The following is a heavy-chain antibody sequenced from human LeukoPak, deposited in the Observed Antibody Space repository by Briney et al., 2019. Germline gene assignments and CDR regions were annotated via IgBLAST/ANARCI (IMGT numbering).Heavy chain of an antibody. J-gene: IGHJ3*02. CDR3: ATGHYYDSSGYYPLPDAFDI. Sequence: GGSLRLSCAASGFTFSRYWMHWVRQAPGKGLVWVSRMNSDGSDTNYADSVKGRVTISRDNAKNTLYLQMNGLRAEDTAVYHCATGHYYDSSGYYPLPDAFDIWGQGTMVTVSS. CDR1: GFTFSRYW. D-gene: IGHD3-22*01. CDR2: MNSDGSDT. V-gene: IGHV3-74*01.